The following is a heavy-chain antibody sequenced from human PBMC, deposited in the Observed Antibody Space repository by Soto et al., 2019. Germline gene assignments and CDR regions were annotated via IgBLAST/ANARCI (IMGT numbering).Heavy chain of an antibody. V-gene: IGHV3-74*01. J-gene: IGHJ4*02. D-gene: IGHD1-26*01. CDR3: ARDSGSYADY. CDR1: GFTFSSYW. Sequence: EVQLVESGGGLVQPGVSLRLSCAASGFTFSSYWMHWVRQAPGKGLVWVSRITSGGSSTDYADSVKGRFTISRDNAKNTLYLQMNSLRAEDTAVYYCARDSGSYADYGGQGTLVTVSS. CDR2: ITSGGSST.